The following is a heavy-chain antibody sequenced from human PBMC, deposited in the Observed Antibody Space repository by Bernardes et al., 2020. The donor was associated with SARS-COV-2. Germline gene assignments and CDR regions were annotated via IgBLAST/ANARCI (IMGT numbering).Heavy chain of an antibody. D-gene: IGHD2-21*02. V-gene: IGHV3-53*04. CDR3: ARYCGGDCYLGDYFDY. Sequence: GGSLRLSCAASGFTVSSNYMSWVRQAPGKGLEWVSVIYSGGSTYYADSVKGRFTISRHNSKNTLYLQMNSLSAEDTAVYYCARYCGGDCYLGDYFDYWGQGTLVTVSS. CDR1: GFTVSSNY. J-gene: IGHJ4*02. CDR2: IYSGGST.